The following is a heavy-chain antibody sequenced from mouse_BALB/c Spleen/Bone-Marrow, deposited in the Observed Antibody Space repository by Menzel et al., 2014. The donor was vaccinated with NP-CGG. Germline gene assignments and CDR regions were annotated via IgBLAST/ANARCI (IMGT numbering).Heavy chain of an antibody. D-gene: IGHD1-1*01. Sequence: EVQLQQSGAELVKPGASVKLSCTASGFNIKDTYMHWVKQRPEQGLEWIGRIDPANCNTKYDPKFQGKATITADTSSNTAYLQLSSLTSEDTAVYYCAAYYYGTHGFAYWGQGTLVTVSA. CDR3: AAYYYGTHGFAY. CDR2: IDPANCNT. CDR1: GFNIKDTY. V-gene: IGHV14-3*02. J-gene: IGHJ3*01.